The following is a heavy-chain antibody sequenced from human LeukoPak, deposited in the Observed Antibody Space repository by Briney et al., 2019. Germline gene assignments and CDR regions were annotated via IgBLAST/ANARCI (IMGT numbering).Heavy chain of an antibody. CDR3: ARGGGRLRGITYNWFDP. Sequence: ASVKVSCKASGYTFTSCDINWVRQATGQGLEWMGWMNPNSGNTGYAQKFQGRVTMTRNTSISTAYMELSSLRSEDTAVYYCARGGGRLRGITYNWFDPWGQGTLVTVSS. J-gene: IGHJ5*02. CDR2: MNPNSGNT. V-gene: IGHV1-8*01. D-gene: IGHD5-12*01. CDR1: GYTFTSCD.